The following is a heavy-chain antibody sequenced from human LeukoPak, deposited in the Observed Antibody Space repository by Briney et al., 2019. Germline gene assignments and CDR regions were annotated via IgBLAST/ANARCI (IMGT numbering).Heavy chain of an antibody. D-gene: IGHD4/OR15-4a*01. CDR2: IKPDSGAA. Sequence: GASVTVSCKASGYTFTDYYLYWVRQAPGQGLEWMGWIKPDSGAAVYARKFQGRVTITRDTSITTASMELSWLTSDDTAVYYCTIDYGFAYWGQGSLVIVSP. CDR1: GYTFTDYY. V-gene: IGHV1-2*02. CDR3: TIDYGFAY. J-gene: IGHJ4*02.